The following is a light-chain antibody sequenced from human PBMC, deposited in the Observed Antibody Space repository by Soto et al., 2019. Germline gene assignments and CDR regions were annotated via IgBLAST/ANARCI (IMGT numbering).Light chain of an antibody. V-gene: IGLV3-1*01. CDR3: QAWYSSTVV. Sequence: SYELPQPPSVSVSPGQTASITCSGDKLGDKYACWYQQKPGQSPGLVIYQDSKRSSGLPERFSGSNSGNTATLTIRVTQAMDEADYYCQAWYSSTVVFGGGTQLTVL. CDR1: KLGDKY. CDR2: QDS. J-gene: IGLJ2*01.